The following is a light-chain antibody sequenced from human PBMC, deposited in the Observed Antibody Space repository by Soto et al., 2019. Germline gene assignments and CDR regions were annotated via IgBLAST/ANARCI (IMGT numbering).Light chain of an antibody. J-gene: IGKJ4*01. Sequence: VFTQSPGTLSLSPGERATLSFMASQSVNNNYLAWYQQKPGQSPRLLIYGASIRATAIPDRFSGSGSGTDFTLTISRLEPEDSAVYYCQQHSRSITFGGGTKVDIK. CDR1: QSVNNNY. CDR3: QQHSRSIT. V-gene: IGKV3-20*01. CDR2: GAS.